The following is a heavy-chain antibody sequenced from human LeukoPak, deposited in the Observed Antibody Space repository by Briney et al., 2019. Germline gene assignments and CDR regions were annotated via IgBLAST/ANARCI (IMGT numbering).Heavy chain of an antibody. D-gene: IGHD1-26*01. J-gene: IGHJ5*02. V-gene: IGHV1-46*01. CDR1: GYTFTRYY. CDR2: INPTGGST. Sequence: ASVKVSCKASGYTFTRYYMHWVRQAPGQGLEWMGLINPTGGSTDYAQKFQGRVTMTRDMSTSTDYMELSSLRSEDTAIYYCAGDNSVGDNAWWFDPWGQGTLVTVSS. CDR3: AGDNSVGDNAWWFDP.